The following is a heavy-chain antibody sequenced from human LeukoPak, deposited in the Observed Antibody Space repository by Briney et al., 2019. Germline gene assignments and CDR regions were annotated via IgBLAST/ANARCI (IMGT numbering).Heavy chain of an antibody. CDR2: IYTSGRT. J-gene: IGHJ3*02. Sequence: SETLSLTCTVSGGSISSGSDYWSWIRQPAGKGLGWMGRIYTSGRTNYNPSLKSRVTISVDTSKNQFSLKLSSVTAADTAVYYCARETYYYDSSGYYYRDINDAFDIWGQGTMVTVSS. CDR1: GGSISSGSDY. CDR3: ARETYYYDSSGYYYRDINDAFDI. V-gene: IGHV4-61*02. D-gene: IGHD3-22*01.